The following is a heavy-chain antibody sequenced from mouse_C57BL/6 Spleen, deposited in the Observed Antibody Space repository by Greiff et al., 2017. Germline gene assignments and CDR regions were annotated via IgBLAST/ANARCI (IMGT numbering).Heavy chain of an antibody. D-gene: IGHD1-1*01. CDR3: ARGDYGSSYRWYFDV. J-gene: IGHJ1*03. Sequence: QVHVKQSGAELVKPGASVKISCKASGYAFSSYWMNWVKQRPGKGLEWIGQIYPGDGDTNYNGKFKGKATLTADKSSSTAYMQLSSLTSEDSAVYFCARGDYGSSYRWYFDVWGTGTTVTVSS. V-gene: IGHV1-80*01. CDR2: IYPGDGDT. CDR1: GYAFSSYW.